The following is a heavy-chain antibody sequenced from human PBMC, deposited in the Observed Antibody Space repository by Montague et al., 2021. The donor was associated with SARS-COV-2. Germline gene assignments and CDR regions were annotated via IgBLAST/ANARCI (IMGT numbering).Heavy chain of an antibody. D-gene: IGHD2-15*01. V-gene: IGHV4-34*01. CDR2: ISHGGGT. J-gene: IGHJ6*02. Sequence: SETLSLTCDVYGGSFSSYWSWIRQPPGRGLEWVGQISHGGGTNYNPSLKSRVTISVDTSKNQVSLKLRSVTAADTAVYYCASHCGGGRCYYGMDVWGQGTTVTVSS. CDR3: ASHCGGGRCYYGMDV. CDR1: GGSFSSY.